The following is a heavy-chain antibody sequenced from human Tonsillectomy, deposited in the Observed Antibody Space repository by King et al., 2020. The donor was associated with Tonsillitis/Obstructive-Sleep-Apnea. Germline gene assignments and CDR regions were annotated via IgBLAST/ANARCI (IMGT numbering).Heavy chain of an antibody. CDR3: ARERRGLAAVGMWGYFKN. J-gene: IGHJ1*01. CDR1: GGSISSYY. Sequence: QLQESGPGLVKPSETLSLTCTVSGGSISSYYWSWIRQPPGKGLEWIGYIYYSGSTNYNPSLKSRVTISVDTSKNQFSLKLNSVTAADTAFYYCARERRGLAAVGMWGYFKNGGQGPRVPVSS. CDR2: IYYSGST. V-gene: IGHV4-59*01. D-gene: IGHD6-13*01.